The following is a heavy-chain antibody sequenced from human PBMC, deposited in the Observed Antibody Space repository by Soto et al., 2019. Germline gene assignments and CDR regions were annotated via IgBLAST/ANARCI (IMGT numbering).Heavy chain of an antibody. J-gene: IGHJ4*02. CDR3: AKGFSYSVIDY. Sequence: QVQLVESGGGVVQPGRSLRLSCAASGFTFSSYGMHWVRQAPGKGLEWVAVISYDGSNKYYADSVKGRFTISRDNSKNKLYLQMNSLRAEDTAVYYCAKGFSYSVIDYWGQGTLVTVSS. CDR2: ISYDGSNK. CDR1: GFTFSSYG. V-gene: IGHV3-30*18. D-gene: IGHD5-18*01.